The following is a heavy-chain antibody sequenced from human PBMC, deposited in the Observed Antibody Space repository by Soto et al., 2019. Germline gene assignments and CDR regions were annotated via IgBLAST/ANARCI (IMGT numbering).Heavy chain of an antibody. J-gene: IGHJ4*02. CDR1: GFNLGSYW. CDR3: ARGGLEPFDY. Sequence: PGWFLRLSCAASGFNLGSYWIHWVREAPGKGLVWGSRINDYGTTINYAESVEGRFTISRDDAKSEVYLQMNNLRAEDTAVYYCARGGLEPFDYWGQGALVTVS. CDR2: INDYGTTI. V-gene: IGHV3-74*01. D-gene: IGHD1-1*01.